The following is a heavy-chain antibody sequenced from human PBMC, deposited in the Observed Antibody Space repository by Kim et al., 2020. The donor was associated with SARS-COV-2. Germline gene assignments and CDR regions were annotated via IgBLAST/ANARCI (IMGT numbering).Heavy chain of an antibody. CDR1: GFTFSSYA. CDR3: ARDRSMVRGATPDY. Sequence: GGSLRLSCAASGFTFSSYAMHWVRQAPGKGLEWVAVISYDGSNKYYADSVKGRFTISRDNSKNTLYLQMNSLRAEDTAVYYCARDRSMVRGATPDYWGQGTLVTVSS. J-gene: IGHJ4*02. D-gene: IGHD3-10*01. V-gene: IGHV3-30-3*01. CDR2: ISYDGSNK.